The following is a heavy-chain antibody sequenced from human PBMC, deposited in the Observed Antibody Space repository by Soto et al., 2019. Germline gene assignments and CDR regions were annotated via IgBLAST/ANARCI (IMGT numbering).Heavy chain of an antibody. V-gene: IGHV4-4*02. CDR2: MYHTGIT. CDR1: RGSISSSNW. Sequence: QVQLQESGPGLVKPSGTLSLTCAVSRGSISSSNWWSWVRPSPGKGLARNGAMYHTGITNYSPCRKSRVTMSVDKPKNQVALKLSSVTGADTAVYYCARESYNVSNVGYVDIWGRGTLVSVSS. D-gene: IGHD1-1*01. CDR3: ARESYNVSNVGYVDI. J-gene: IGHJ2*01.